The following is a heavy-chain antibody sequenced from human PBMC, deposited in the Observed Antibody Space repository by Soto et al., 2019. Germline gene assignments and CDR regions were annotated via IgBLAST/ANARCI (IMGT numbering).Heavy chain of an antibody. D-gene: IGHD6-19*01. CDR3: ATSVQWLDFDDAFDI. CDR1: GFAFNNYG. J-gene: IGHJ3*02. CDR2: ISGSGGST. V-gene: IGHV3-23*01. Sequence: QAGGSLRLSCTVSGFAFNNYGINWVRQAPGKGLEWVSAISGSGGSTYYADSVKGRFTISRDNSKNTLYLQMNSLRAEDTAVYYCATSVQWLDFDDAFDIWGQGTMVTVSS.